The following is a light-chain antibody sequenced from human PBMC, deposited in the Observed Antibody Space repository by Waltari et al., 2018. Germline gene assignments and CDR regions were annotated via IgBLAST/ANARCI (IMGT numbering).Light chain of an antibody. CDR1: QGISSF. V-gene: IGKV3-11*01. J-gene: IGKJ4*01. CDR2: DAS. CDR3: QQRTNWPS. Sequence: IVLTQSPATLSLSPGERATPSCRASQGISSFLAWYQQNPGQAPRLLVYDASNRATGIPARFSGSGSGADFTLTISSLEPEDFAVYYCQQRTNWPSFGGGTRVELK.